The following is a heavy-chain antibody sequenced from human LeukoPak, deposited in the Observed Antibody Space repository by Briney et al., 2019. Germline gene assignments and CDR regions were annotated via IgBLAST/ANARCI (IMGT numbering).Heavy chain of an antibody. CDR1: GYTFTSYG. D-gene: IGHD3-22*01. V-gene: IGHV1-18*01. Sequence: ASVKVSCKASGYTFTSYGISWVRQAPGQGLEWMGWISAYNGNTNYAQKLQGRVTMTTDTSTSTAYMELRSLRSDDTAVYYYARNYYDSSGYYYVFRTGFDYWGQGTLVTVSS. J-gene: IGHJ4*02. CDR3: ARNYYDSSGYYYVFRTGFDY. CDR2: ISAYNGNT.